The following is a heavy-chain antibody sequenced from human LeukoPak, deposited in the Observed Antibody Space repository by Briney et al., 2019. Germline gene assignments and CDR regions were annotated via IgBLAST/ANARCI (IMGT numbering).Heavy chain of an antibody. CDR2: INHSGTT. CDR3: ARAAGFMGV. J-gene: IGHJ6*04. Sequence: SETLSLTCAVHGGSLSDYYWGWIRQSPGKGLEWIGEINHSGTTNYNPSLKSRVTKSLDTSNNQFSLKLSSVTAADTAMYYCARAAGFMGVWGKGTTVTVSS. V-gene: IGHV4-34*01. CDR1: GGSLSDYY.